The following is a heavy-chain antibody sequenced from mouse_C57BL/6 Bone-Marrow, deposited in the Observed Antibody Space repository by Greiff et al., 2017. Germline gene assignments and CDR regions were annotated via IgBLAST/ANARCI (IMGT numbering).Heavy chain of an antibody. CDR3: TSITTVVGGDFDY. CDR1: GYTFTSYW. Sequence: EVQLQQSGTVLARPGASVKMSCKTSGYTFTSYWMHWVKQRPGQGLEWIGAIYPGNSDTSYNQKFKGKAKLTAVTSASTAYMELSSLTNEDSAVYYCTSITTVVGGDFDYWGQGTTLTVSS. CDR2: IYPGNSDT. D-gene: IGHD1-1*01. V-gene: IGHV1-5*01. J-gene: IGHJ2*01.